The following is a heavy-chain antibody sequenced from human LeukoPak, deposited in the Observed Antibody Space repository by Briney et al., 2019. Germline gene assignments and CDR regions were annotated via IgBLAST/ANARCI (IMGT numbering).Heavy chain of an antibody. J-gene: IGHJ6*02. CDR2: IYPGDSDP. CDR1: GYSFTSYW. V-gene: IGHV5-51*01. D-gene: IGHD3-22*01. CDR3: ARLDTSGYYYYGMDV. Sequence: GESLKISCRGSGYSFTSYWIAWVRQMPGKGLEWMGIIYPGDSDPKYSPSFQGQVIISADKSISTVYLQWSSLKASDTAMYYCARLDTSGYYYYGMDVWGQGTTVTVSS.